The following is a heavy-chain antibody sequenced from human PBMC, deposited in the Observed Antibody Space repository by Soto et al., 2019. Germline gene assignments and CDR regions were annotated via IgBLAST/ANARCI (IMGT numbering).Heavy chain of an antibody. CDR3: ARSDGYHFNWLDS. D-gene: IGHD2-21*01. CDR1: GYTFASYD. J-gene: IGHJ5*01. CDR2: MNPNSNNT. V-gene: IGHV1-8*01. Sequence: QVQLVQSGAEVKTPGASVKVSCKASGYTFASYDINWVRQAPGQGLEWMGWMNPNSNNTGYAQKLQGRLIMTSDIALNIAHMELSSLRSEDTAVYYCARSDGYHFNWLDSWGQGTLVTVSA.